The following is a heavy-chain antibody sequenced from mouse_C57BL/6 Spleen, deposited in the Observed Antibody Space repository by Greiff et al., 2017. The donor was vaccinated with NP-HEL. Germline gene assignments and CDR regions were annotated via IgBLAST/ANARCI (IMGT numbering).Heavy chain of an antibody. D-gene: IGHD1-1*01. CDR2: INPNNGGT. V-gene: IGHV1-22*01. CDR1: GYTFTDYN. J-gene: IGHJ2*01. CDR3: ARKYYGSFDY. Sequence: VQLQQSGPELVKPGASVKMSCKASGYTFTDYNMHWVKQSHGKSLEWIGYINPNNGGTSYNQKFKGKATLTVTKSSSTAYMELRSLTSEDSAVYYCARKYYGSFDYWGQGTTLTVSS.